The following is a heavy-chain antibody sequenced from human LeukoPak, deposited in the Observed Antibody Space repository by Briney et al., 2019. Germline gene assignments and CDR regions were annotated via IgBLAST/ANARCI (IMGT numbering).Heavy chain of an antibody. Sequence: GGSLRLSCAASGFTFSSYNMNWVRQAPGKGLEWVSYITSSSSTIYYADSVKGRFTISRDNAKNSLYLQMNSLRDEDTAVYYCARERREKLEAFYYYMDVWGKGTTVTVSS. CDR3: ARERREKLEAFYYYMDV. CDR1: GFTFSSYN. CDR2: ITSSSSTI. V-gene: IGHV3-48*02. J-gene: IGHJ6*03. D-gene: IGHD4-23*01.